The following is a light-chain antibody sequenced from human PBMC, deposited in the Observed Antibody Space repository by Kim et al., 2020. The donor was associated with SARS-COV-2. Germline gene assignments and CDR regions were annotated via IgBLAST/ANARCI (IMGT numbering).Light chain of an antibody. Sequence: PGKRVTLSCRASQSVSSSYLTWYQQKPGQAPRLLIYGASTRATGIPARFSGSGSGTDFTLTISSLQPEDFAVYYCQQDYNLPPLTFGGGTKVDIK. V-gene: IGKV3D-7*01. CDR3: QQDYNLPPLT. J-gene: IGKJ4*01. CDR2: GAS. CDR1: QSVSSSY.